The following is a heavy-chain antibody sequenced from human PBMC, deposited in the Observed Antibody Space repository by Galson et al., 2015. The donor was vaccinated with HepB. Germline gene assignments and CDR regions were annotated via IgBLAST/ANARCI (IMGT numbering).Heavy chain of an antibody. CDR2: ISSSSSGI. Sequence: SLRLSCAASGFSLSVYSMNWVRQAPGKGLEWISYISSSSSGIYYADSVKGRLTISRDNAKNLLYLQMNSLRAEDMAVYYCAREREFYIDVWGKGTTVTVSS. V-gene: IGHV3-48*01. J-gene: IGHJ6*03. CDR3: AREREFYIDV. CDR1: GFSLSVYS.